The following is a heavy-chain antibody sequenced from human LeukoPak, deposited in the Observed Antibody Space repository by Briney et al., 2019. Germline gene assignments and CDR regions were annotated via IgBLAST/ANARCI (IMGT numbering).Heavy chain of an antibody. CDR3: AKAGDYSSSWSRWYFDY. CDR1: GFTFSSYA. D-gene: IGHD6-13*01. CDR2: VSGSGSST. J-gene: IGHJ4*02. Sequence: GGSLRLSCAASGFTFSSYAMSWVRQAPGKGLEWVSAVSGSGSSTYYADSVKGRFTISRDNSKNTLYLQMNSLRAEDTAVYYCAKAGDYSSSWSRWYFDYWGQGTLVTVSS. V-gene: IGHV3-23*01.